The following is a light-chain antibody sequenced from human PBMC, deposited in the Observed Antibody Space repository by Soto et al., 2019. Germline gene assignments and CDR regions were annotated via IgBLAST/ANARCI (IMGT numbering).Light chain of an antibody. V-gene: IGKV1-5*01. CDR2: AAS. CDR1: QTISSW. Sequence: DIQMTQSASTLSGSVGDRVTMTWRASQTISSWLAWYQQKPGKAPKLLIFAASSLESGVPSRFSGSASGTEFTLTISSLKPDDFATYYCQQYNSYRTFGQGTQVDIK. J-gene: IGKJ1*01. CDR3: QQYNSYRT.